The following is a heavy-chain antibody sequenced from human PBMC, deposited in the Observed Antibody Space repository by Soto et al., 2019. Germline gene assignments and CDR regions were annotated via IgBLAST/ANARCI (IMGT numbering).Heavy chain of an antibody. V-gene: IGHV3-30-3*01. J-gene: IGHJ4*02. CDR2: ISYDGTNK. CDR3: ARDFAHSSGWTLTLDY. CDR1: GFTFSNYA. Sequence: QVQLVESGGGVVQPGRSLRLSCAASGFTFSNYAMHWVRQAPGKGLEWVAVISYDGTNKYYADSVKGRFTISRDNSKLYMQMNSLRVEDTAVYYCARDFAHSSGWTLTLDYWGQGTLVTVSS. D-gene: IGHD6-19*01.